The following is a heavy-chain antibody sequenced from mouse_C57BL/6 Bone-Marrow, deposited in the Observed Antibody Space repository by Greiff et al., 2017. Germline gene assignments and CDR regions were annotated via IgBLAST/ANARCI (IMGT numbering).Heavy chain of an antibody. CDR1: GFTFSDYY. V-gene: IGHV5-12*01. Sequence: DVKLVESGGGLVQPGGSLKLSCAASGFTFSDYYMYWVRQTPEKRLEWVAYISNGGGSTYYPDTVKGRFTISRDNAKNALYLQMSRLKSEDTAMYYCARRYYSNYNAMDYWGQGTSVTVSS. D-gene: IGHD2-5*01. CDR2: ISNGGGST. CDR3: ARRYYSNYNAMDY. J-gene: IGHJ4*01.